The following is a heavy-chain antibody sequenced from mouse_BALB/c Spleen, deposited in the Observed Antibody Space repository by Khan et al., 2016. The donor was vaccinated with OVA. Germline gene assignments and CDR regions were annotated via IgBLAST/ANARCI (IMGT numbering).Heavy chain of an antibody. J-gene: IGHJ3*01. V-gene: IGHV1-26*01. CDR2: INPNTGNT. CDR1: GYYFTGYY. D-gene: IGHD2-14*01. CDR3: ENGYDFFAY. Sequence: VQLKESGPDLVKPGASVKMSCKASGYYFTGYYMNWVKQSHGKSLECIGRINPNTGNTNYNQKFKGKAILIVDTSSSTAYLELRSLTSEDSAVYDCENGYDFFAYWGQGTPVTVSA.